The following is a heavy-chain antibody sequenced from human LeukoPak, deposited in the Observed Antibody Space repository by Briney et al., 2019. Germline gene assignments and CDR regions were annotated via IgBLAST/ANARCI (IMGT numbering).Heavy chain of an antibody. CDR3: ARENSSGWYVDLAFDY. J-gene: IGHJ4*02. Sequence: ASVKVSCKASGYTFTGYYMHWVRQAPGQGLEWMGWINPNSGGTNYAQKFQGGVTMTRDTSISTAYMELSRLRSDDTAVYYCARENSSGWYVDLAFDYWGQGTLVTVSS. D-gene: IGHD6-19*01. CDR1: GYTFTGYY. V-gene: IGHV1-2*02. CDR2: INPNSGGT.